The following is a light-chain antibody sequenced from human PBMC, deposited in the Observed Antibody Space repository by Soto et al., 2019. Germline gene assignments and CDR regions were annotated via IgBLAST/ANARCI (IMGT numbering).Light chain of an antibody. Sequence: DIQMTQSPSSLSASVGDRVTITCRASRSIGTYLYWYQQKPGKAPKLLIYAASSLQSGVPSRFSGSGSGTDFTLTISSLQPEDFATYYCQQSYSTPYTFGQGTKLEIK. CDR3: QQSYSTPYT. V-gene: IGKV1-39*01. CDR2: AAS. CDR1: RSIGTY. J-gene: IGKJ2*01.